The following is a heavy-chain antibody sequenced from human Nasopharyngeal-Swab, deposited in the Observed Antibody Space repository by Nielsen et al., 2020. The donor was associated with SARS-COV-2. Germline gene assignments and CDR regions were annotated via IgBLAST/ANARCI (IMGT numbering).Heavy chain of an antibody. Sequence: GESLKISCAASGFTFSSYSMNWVRQAPGKGLEWVAVISYDGSNKYYADSVKGRFTISRDNSKNTLYLQMNSLRAEDTAVYYCAKDQILDSSSLDYWGQGTLVTVSS. CDR3: AKDQILDSSSLDY. V-gene: IGHV3-30*18. D-gene: IGHD6-13*01. J-gene: IGHJ4*02. CDR1: GFTFSSYS. CDR2: ISYDGSNK.